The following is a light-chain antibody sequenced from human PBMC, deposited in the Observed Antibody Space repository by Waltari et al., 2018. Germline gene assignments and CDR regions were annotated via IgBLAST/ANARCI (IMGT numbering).Light chain of an antibody. J-gene: IGLJ1*01. CDR2: DNN. V-gene: IGLV1-40*01. CDR3: QSYDTSDLYV. Sequence: QSVLTQPPSVSGAPGQRITISCTGTSTNIGAGFRVPWYRQLPGTAPKVVIYDNNNRPSGVPDRFSGSRSGTSASLAISGLRAEDEADYYCQSYDTSDLYVFGSGTQVTVL. CDR1: STNIGAGFR.